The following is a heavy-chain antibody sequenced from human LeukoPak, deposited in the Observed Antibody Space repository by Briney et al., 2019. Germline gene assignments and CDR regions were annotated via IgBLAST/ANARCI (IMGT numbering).Heavy chain of an antibody. CDR1: GGSLSGAY. V-gene: IGHV4-34*01. Sequence: SETLSLTCTVQGGSLSGAYWTWIRQPPGKGPEWIGEINHTGSTNYNPSFKSRVTMSADTPKTQFSLNLTSVTAADTALYYCARGPVRLARPYDFWGQGTLVTVSS. CDR3: ARGPVRLARPYDF. D-gene: IGHD3-9*01. CDR2: INHTGST. J-gene: IGHJ4*02.